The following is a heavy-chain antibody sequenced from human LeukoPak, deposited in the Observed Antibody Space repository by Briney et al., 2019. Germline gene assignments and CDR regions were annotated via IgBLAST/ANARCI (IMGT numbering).Heavy chain of an antibody. CDR1: GYTFTSYG. D-gene: IGHD4-17*01. CDR2: ISYYYGNT. Sequence: ASVKVSCKASGYTFTSYGISWVRQAPGQGLEWMGWISYYYGNTKYAQKLQGRVTMTTDTSTSTAYMELRSLGSDDTAVYYCARGSYGDYAFDHWGQGTLVTVSS. V-gene: IGHV1-18*04. J-gene: IGHJ4*02. CDR3: ARGSYGDYAFDH.